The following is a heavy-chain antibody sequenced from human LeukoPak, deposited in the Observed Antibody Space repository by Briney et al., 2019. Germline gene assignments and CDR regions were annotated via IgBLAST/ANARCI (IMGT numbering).Heavy chain of an antibody. CDR1: GFTFSSYA. CDR2: ISYDGSNK. Sequence: PGRSLRLSCAASGFTFSSYAMHWVRQAPGKGLEWVAVISYDGSNKYYADSVKGRFTISRDNSENTLSLQMDSLRAEDTAVYFCAKHQQIYGDSLMDVWGQGTTVTVSS. CDR3: AKHQQIYGDSLMDV. J-gene: IGHJ6*02. D-gene: IGHD4-17*01. V-gene: IGHV3-30-3*02.